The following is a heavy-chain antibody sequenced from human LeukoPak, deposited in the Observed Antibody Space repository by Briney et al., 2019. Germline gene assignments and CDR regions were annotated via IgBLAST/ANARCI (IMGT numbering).Heavy chain of an antibody. CDR2: IYYSGST. J-gene: IGHJ3*02. CDR3: ANIRHYDSLAGAFDI. V-gene: IGHV4-59*01. CDR1: GGSISSYY. Sequence: SETLSLTCTVSGGSISSYYWSWIRQPPGKGLEWIGYIYYSGSTNYNPSLKSRVTMSVDASKKHFSLKLSSVTAADTAVYYCANIRHYDSLAGAFDIWGQGTMVTVSS. D-gene: IGHD3-22*01.